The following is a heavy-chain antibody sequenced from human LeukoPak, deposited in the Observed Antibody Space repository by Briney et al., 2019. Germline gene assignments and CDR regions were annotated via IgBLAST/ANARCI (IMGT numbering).Heavy chain of an antibody. CDR1: GYTLTELS. V-gene: IGHV1-24*01. CDR3: ATYRGYSYGSLGLS. J-gene: IGHJ4*02. Sequence: ASVKVSCKVSGYTLTELSMHWVRPAPGKGLEWMGGFDPEDGETIYAQKFQGRVTMTEDTSTDTAYMELSSLRSEDTAVYYYATYRGYSYGSLGLSWGQGTLVTVSS. CDR2: FDPEDGET. D-gene: IGHD5-18*01.